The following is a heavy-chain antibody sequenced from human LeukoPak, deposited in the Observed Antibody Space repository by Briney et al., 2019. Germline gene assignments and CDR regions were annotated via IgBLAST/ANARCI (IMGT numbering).Heavy chain of an antibody. D-gene: IGHD3-3*01. Sequence: SGPTLVNPTQTPTLTCTFSGFSLSTSRVGVGWIRQPPGKALEWLALIYWNDDKRYSPSLRSRLTVTKDTSKNQVVLTMTNMDPVDTATYYCAHAIFGVVISDFDYWGQGTLVTVSS. V-gene: IGHV2-5*01. CDR3: AHAIFGVVISDFDY. J-gene: IGHJ4*02. CDR1: GFSLSTSRVG. CDR2: IYWNDDK.